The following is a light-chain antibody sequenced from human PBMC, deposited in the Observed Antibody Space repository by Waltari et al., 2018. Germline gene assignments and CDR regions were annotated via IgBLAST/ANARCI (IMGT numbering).Light chain of an antibody. CDR3: QQYGRSPWT. Sequence: EIVLTQSPGTLSLSPGERATLSCRASQRGSSNYLAWYQQKPGQAPRLLIYGASSRATGIPDRFSGSGSGTDFTLTISRLEPEDFAVYFCQQYGRSPWTFGQGTKVEIK. J-gene: IGKJ1*01. CDR2: GAS. V-gene: IGKV3-20*01. CDR1: QRGSSNY.